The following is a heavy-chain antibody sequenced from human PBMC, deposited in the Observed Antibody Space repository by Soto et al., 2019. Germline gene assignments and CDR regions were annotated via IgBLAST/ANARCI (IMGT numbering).Heavy chain of an antibody. CDR1: GFTFGDYA. CDR2: IRSEAYGGTT. CDR3: VRPLENFICSSFLGY. V-gene: IGHV3-49*04. Sequence: GGSLRLSCTSSGFTFGDYAMSWVSQAPGKGLERVGLIRSEAYGGTTEYAASVKDRFTISRDDGKSVAYLQMNSLKTEDTAVFYVVRPLENFICSSFLGYGGRGTLDPASS. D-gene: IGHD3-10*02. J-gene: IGHJ4*02.